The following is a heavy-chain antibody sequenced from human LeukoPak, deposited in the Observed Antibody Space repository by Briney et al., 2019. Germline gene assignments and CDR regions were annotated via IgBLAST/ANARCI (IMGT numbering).Heavy chain of an antibody. J-gene: IGHJ4*02. Sequence: GGSLRLSCKASGFIFVSYGMHWVRQAPGKGLEWVAGIPRDGSNKFYADSVRGRFTIARDNPENTLFLQMNSLRAEDTAVYYCARDLTYDAYFDYWGQGTLVTVSS. V-gene: IGHV3-30*03. CDR1: GFIFVSYG. CDR3: ARDLTYDAYFDY. D-gene: IGHD3-9*01. CDR2: IPRDGSNK.